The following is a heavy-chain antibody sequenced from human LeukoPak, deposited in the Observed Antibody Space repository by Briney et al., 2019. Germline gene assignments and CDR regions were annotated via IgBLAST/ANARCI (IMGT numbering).Heavy chain of an antibody. J-gene: IGHJ6*03. CDR1: GFTFSSYA. Sequence: AGGSLRPSCAASGFTFSSYAMSWVRQAPGKGLEWVSAISGSGGSAYYADSVKGRFTISRDNSKNTLYLQMNSLRAEDTAVYYCAKGAVTTYSYYYYMDVWGKGTTVTVSS. CDR3: AKGAVTTYSYYYYMDV. V-gene: IGHV3-23*01. CDR2: ISGSGGSA. D-gene: IGHD4-11*01.